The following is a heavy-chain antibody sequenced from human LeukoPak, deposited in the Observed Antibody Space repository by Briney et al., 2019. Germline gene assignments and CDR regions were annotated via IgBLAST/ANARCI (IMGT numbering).Heavy chain of an antibody. CDR3: ARDWALG. CDR1: GFTFRTYW. CDR2: IKHDDSEK. Sequence: GGSLRLSCGASGFTFRTYWMAWVRQAPGKGLEWVANIKHDDSEKYYVDSVKGRFTISRDNAKNSLYLQMNSLRAEDTAVYYCARDWALGGGQGTLVTVSS. D-gene: IGHD3-16*01. J-gene: IGHJ4*02. V-gene: IGHV3-7*01.